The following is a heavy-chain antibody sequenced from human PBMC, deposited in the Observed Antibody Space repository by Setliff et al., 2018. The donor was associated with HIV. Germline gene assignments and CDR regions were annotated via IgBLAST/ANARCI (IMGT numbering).Heavy chain of an antibody. J-gene: IGHJ4*02. Sequence: SETLSLTCTVSGGSVNSGSFYWTWIRQLPGKGLEWIGNTYFDGTTNYNPSLKSRVAISLDTSKHQFSLQLTSVTGADTAVYYCAGRDNRYFDFWGQGMLVT. CDR2: TYFDGTT. CDR3: AGRDNRYFDF. CDR1: GGSVNSGSFY. D-gene: IGHD1-20*01. V-gene: IGHV4-31*03.